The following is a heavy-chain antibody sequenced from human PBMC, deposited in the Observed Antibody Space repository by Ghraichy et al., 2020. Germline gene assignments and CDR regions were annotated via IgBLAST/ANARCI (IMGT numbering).Heavy chain of an antibody. V-gene: IGHV3-21*01. J-gene: IGHJ4*02. CDR1: GFIFSDCS. D-gene: IGHD2-15*01. CDR2: ISNSSSYI. CDR3: VLCSGGSCAQGPTGYDY. Sequence: GGSLRLSCAASGFIFSDCSMNWVRQAPGKGLEWVSSISNSSSYIFYADSVKGRFTVSRDNAKNSLYLQMNSLRAEDTAVYYCVLCSGGSCAQGPTGYDYWGQGTLVTVSS.